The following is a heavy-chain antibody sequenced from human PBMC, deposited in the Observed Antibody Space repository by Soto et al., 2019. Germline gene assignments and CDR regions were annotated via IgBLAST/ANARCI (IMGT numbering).Heavy chain of an antibody. D-gene: IGHD3-10*01. J-gene: IGHJ5*02. Sequence: SETLSLTCNVSGGSIANTDDYWGWIRQPPGKGLEWIGTMDYSGDTKYNPSLKSRVTISVDTSNNQFSLRLTSVTSADTAVYYCARRTPFYASGSSRFDPWGQGALVTVSS. V-gene: IGHV4-39*01. CDR1: GGSIANTDDY. CDR2: MDYSGDT. CDR3: ARRTPFYASGSSRFDP.